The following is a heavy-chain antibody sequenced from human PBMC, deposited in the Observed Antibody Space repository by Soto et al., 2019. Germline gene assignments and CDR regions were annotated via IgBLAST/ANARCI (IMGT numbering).Heavy chain of an antibody. CDR3: ASRTTVSTGYGMDV. J-gene: IGHJ6*02. V-gene: IGHV4-30-2*01. Sequence: SETLSLTCAVSGGSISSGGYSWSWIRQPPGKGLEWIGYIYHSGSTYYNPSLKSRVTISVDRSKNQFSLKLSSVTAADTAVYYCASRTTVSTGYGMDVWGQGTTVTVSS. CDR1: GGSISSGGYS. D-gene: IGHD4-17*01. CDR2: IYHSGST.